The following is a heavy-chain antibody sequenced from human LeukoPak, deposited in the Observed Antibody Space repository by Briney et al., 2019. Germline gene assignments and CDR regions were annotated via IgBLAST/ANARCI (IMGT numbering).Heavy chain of an antibody. CDR2: NIPIFGTA. D-gene: IGHD6-13*01. J-gene: IGHJ4*02. CDR3: ARDQGMENSFDY. V-gene: IGHV1-69*01. CDR1: GGTFSIYA. Sequence: SVKVSCKASGGTFSIYAISWVRQAPGQGLEWMGGNIPIFGTANYAQKFQGRVTITADESTSTAYMELSSLRSEDTAVYYCARDQGMENSFDYWGQGTLVTVSS.